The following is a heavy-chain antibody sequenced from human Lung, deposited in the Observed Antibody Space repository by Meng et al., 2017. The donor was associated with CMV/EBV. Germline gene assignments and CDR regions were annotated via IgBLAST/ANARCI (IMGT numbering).Heavy chain of an antibody. Sequence: QGQLEQYGGAVKKPGASVKVSCKASGYTFTNYGITWVRQAPGQGLEWMGWISAYNGNTNYAQTLQGRLTMTTDTSTSTAYMELRSLRSDDTAVYYCARVEVGITSGNYWGQGTLVTVSS. CDR1: GYTFTNYG. J-gene: IGHJ4*02. V-gene: IGHV1-18*01. CDR2: ISAYNGNT. CDR3: ARVEVGITSGNY. D-gene: IGHD1-26*01.